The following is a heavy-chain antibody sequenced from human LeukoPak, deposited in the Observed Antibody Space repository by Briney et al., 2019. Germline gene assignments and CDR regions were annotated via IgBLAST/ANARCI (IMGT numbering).Heavy chain of an antibody. CDR2: INPNSGGT. J-gene: IGHJ4*02. CDR3: ARVSSGSV. D-gene: IGHD1-26*01. Sequence: GASVKVSCKASGYTFTSYGISWVRQAPGQGLEWMGWINPNSGGTNYAQKFQGRVTMTRDTSISTAYMELSRLRSDDTAVYYCARVSSGSVWGQGTLVTVSS. V-gene: IGHV1-2*02. CDR1: GYTFTSYG.